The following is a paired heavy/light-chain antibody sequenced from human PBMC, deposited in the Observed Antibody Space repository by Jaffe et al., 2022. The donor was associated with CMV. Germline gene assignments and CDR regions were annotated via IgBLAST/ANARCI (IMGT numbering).Heavy chain of an antibody. J-gene: IGHJ6*03. V-gene: IGHV4-59*01. CDR2: IYYSGTT. Sequence: QVQLQESGPGLVRPSETLSLTCTVSGGSIATYYWNWLRQPPGKGLEWIGYIYYSGTTNYNPSLESRVTISVDTSKNQFSLKMRSVTAADTAVYYCARATYARSHYEVVSGYGAYAGYFYYMDVWAKGTAVTVSS. D-gene: IGHD3-9*01. CDR3: ARATYARSHYEVVSGYGAYAGYFYYMDV. CDR1: GGSIATYY.
Light chain of an antibody. CDR3: NSRDSISNHVV. CDR2: GEN. V-gene: IGLV3-19*01. J-gene: IGLJ2*01. Sequence: SSELTQDPAVSVALGQTVKITCQGDSLRGYYATWYQQRPGQAPLLVVYGENNRPSGIPDRFSGSSSGNTASLTITGAQAEDEADYYCNSRDSISNHVVFGGGTKLTVL. CDR1: SLRGYY.